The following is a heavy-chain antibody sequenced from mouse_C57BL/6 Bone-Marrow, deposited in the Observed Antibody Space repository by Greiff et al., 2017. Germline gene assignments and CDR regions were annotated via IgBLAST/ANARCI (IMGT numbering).Heavy chain of an antibody. CDR3: ARHGYDYAWFAY. CDR2: ISSGGSYT. CDR1: GFTFSSYG. V-gene: IGHV5-6*01. J-gene: IGHJ3*01. D-gene: IGHD2-4*01. Sequence: EVQLQESGGDLVKPGGSLKLSCAASGFTFSSYGMSWVRQTPDKRLEWVATISSGGSYTYYPDSVKGRFTLSRDNAKNTLYLQMSSLKSEDTAMYYCARHGYDYAWFAYWGQGTLVTVSA.